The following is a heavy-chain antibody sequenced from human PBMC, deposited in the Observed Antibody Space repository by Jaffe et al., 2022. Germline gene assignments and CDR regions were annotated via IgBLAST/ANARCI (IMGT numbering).Heavy chain of an antibody. CDR1: GGSISSSSYY. CDR2: IYYSGST. J-gene: IGHJ6*03. V-gene: IGHV4-39*01. Sequence: QLQLQESGPGLVKPSETLSLTCTVSGGSISSSSYYWGWIRQPPGKGLEWIGSIYYSGSTYYNPSLKSRVTISVDTSKNQFSLKLSSVTAADTAVYYCARQAVVPAAQWGFYYYYYMDVWGKGTTVTVSS. CDR3: ARQAVVPAAQWGFYYYYYMDV. D-gene: IGHD2-2*01.